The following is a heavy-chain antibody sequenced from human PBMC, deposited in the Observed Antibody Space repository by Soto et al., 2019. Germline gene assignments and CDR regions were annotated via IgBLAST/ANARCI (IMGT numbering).Heavy chain of an antibody. CDR3: ARVVVAFQMPDAFDI. V-gene: IGHV3-33*01. D-gene: IGHD2-15*01. Sequence: GGSLRLSCAASGFTFSSYGMHWVRQAPGKGLEWVAVIWYDGSNKYYADSVKGRFTISRDNSKNTLYLQMNSLRAEDTAVYYCARVVVAFQMPDAFDIWGQGQWSPSPQ. CDR1: GFTFSSYG. CDR2: IWYDGSNK. J-gene: IGHJ3*02.